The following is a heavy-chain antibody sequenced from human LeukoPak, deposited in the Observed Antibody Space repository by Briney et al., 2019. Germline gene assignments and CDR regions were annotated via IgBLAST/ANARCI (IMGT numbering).Heavy chain of an antibody. CDR1: GGSISSSSYY. D-gene: IGHD3-16*01. J-gene: IGHJ4*02. V-gene: IGHV4-39*02. Sequence: SETLSLTCTVSGGSISSSSYYWGWIRQPPGKGLEWIGTIYYSGSTYFNPSLKSRVTVSVDTSKNHFSLKLSSVTAADTAVYYCARVGDYALKDWGQGTLVTVSS. CDR3: ARVGDYALKD. CDR2: IYYSGST.